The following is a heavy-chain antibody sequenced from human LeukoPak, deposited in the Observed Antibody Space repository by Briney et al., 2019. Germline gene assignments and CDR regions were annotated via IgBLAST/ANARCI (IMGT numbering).Heavy chain of an antibody. J-gene: IGHJ4*02. V-gene: IGHV3-30*18. CDR2: ISYDGSDK. D-gene: IGHD6-13*01. CDR3: AKRYSSSWYYFDY. CDR1: GFIFSDYA. Sequence: GGSLRLSCSASGFIFSDYAMHWVRQAPGKGLEWVAVISYDGSDKYYADSVKGRFTISRDNSKNTLYLQMNSLRAEDTAVYYCAKRYSSSWYYFDYWGQGTLVTVSS.